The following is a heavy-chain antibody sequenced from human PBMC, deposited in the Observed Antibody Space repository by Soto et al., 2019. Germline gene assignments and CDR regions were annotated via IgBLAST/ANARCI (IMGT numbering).Heavy chain of an antibody. CDR1: GGSISSGGYY. CDR3: AREIRGSGWYYFDY. CDR2: IYYSGST. D-gene: IGHD3-22*01. V-gene: IGHV4-31*03. J-gene: IGHJ4*02. Sequence: QVQLQESGPGLVKPSQTLSLTCTVSGGSISSGGYYWSWIRQHPGKGLEWIGYIYYSGSTYYNPSLQRRVTISVDTSKNQFSLKLSSVTAADTAVYYCAREIRGSGWYYFDYWGQGTLVTVSS.